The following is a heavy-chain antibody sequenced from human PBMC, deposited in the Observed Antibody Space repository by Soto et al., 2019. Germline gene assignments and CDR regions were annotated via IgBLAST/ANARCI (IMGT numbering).Heavy chain of an antibody. Sequence: ASVKVSCKASGYTFTSYAMHWVRQAPGQRLEWMGWINAGNGNTKYSQKFQGRVTITRDTSASTAYMELSGLRSEDTAVYYCARGGIAVAEDYYYYGMDVWGQGTTVTVSS. CDR3: ARGGIAVAEDYYYYGMDV. CDR2: INAGNGNT. CDR1: GYTFTSYA. V-gene: IGHV1-3*01. J-gene: IGHJ6*02. D-gene: IGHD6-19*01.